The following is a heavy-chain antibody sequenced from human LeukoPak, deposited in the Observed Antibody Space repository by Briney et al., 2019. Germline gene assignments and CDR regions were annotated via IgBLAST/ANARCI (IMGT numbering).Heavy chain of an antibody. CDR3: ARSRSGYHFDC. D-gene: IGHD5-12*01. V-gene: IGHV3-48*01. Sequence: GGSLRLSCAASGFIFSGYSMNWVRQAPGKGLEWVSYISSSGTTIYYGDSMKGRFTVSRDNAKNSLSLQMNSLRAEDTAVYYCARSRSGYHFDCWGQGTLVTVSS. J-gene: IGHJ4*02. CDR1: GFIFSGYS. CDR2: ISSSGTTI.